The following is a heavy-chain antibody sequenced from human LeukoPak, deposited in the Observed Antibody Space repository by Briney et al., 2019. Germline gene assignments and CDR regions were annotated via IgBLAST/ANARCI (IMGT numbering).Heavy chain of an antibody. V-gene: IGHV3-30-3*01. Sequence: GGSLRLSCAASGFTFSSYAMHWVRQAPGKGLEWVAVISYDGSNKYYADSVKGRFTISRDNSKNTLYLQMNSLRAEDTAVYYCAKDATTALDYWGQGTLVTVSS. D-gene: IGHD4-11*01. CDR1: GFTFSSYA. J-gene: IGHJ4*02. CDR3: AKDATTALDY. CDR2: ISYDGSNK.